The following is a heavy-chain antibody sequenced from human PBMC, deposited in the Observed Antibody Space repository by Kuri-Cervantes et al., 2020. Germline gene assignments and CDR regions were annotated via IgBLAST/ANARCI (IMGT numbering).Heavy chain of an antibody. Sequence: ALVKVSCKASGYTFTGYYMHWVRQAPGQGLEWMGWINPNSGGTNYAQKFQGWVTMTRDTSISTAYMELSRLRSDDTAVYYCARAQGGIFFPYYGMDVWGKGTTVTVSS. CDR3: ARAQGGIFFPYYGMDV. V-gene: IGHV1-2*04. CDR1: GYTFTGYY. CDR2: INPNSGGT. J-gene: IGHJ6*04. D-gene: IGHD3-9*01.